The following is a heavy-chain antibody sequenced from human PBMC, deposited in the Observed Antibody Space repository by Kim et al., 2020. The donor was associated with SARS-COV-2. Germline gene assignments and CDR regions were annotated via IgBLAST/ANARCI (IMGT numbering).Heavy chain of an antibody. CDR3: ATTPHVVFWSGFMDV. V-gene: IGHV3-53*04. J-gene: IGHJ6*03. Sequence: DPVKGRFTISRHNSKNTLYLQMNSLRAEDTAVYYCATTPHVVFWSGFMDVWGKGTTVTVSS. D-gene: IGHD3-3*01.